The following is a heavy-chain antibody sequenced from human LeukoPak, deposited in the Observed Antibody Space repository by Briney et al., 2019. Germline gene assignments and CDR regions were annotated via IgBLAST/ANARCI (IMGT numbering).Heavy chain of an antibody. CDR3: ARDPYSSSWYSIDY. Sequence: ASVKVSCKASGYTFTGYYMHWVRQAPGQGLEWMGWINPNSGGTNYAQKFQGRVTTTRDTSISTAYMELSRLRSDDTAVYYCARDPYSSSWYSIDYWGQGTLVTVSS. CDR2: INPNSGGT. CDR1: GYTFTGYY. D-gene: IGHD6-13*01. V-gene: IGHV1-2*02. J-gene: IGHJ4*02.